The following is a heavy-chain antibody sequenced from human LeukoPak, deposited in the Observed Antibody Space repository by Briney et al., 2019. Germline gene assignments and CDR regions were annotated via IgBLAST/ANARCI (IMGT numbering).Heavy chain of an antibody. J-gene: IGHJ3*02. Sequence: ASVKVSCKASGYTFTGYYMHWVRQAPGQGLEWMGWINPNSGGTNYAQKFQGRVTMTRDTSISTAYMELSRLRSEDTAVYYCAGPRRPDWHAFDIWGQGTMVTVSS. CDR1: GYTFTGYY. V-gene: IGHV1-2*02. CDR3: AGPRRPDWHAFDI. D-gene: IGHD3-9*01. CDR2: INPNSGGT.